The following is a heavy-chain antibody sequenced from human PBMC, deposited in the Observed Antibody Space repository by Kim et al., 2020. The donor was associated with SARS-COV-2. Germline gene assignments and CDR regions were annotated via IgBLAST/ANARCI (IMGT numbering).Heavy chain of an antibody. CDR2: INPSGGST. D-gene: IGHD3-10*01. V-gene: IGHV1-46*01. Sequence: ASVKVSCKASGYTFTSYYMHWVRQAPGQGLEWMGIINPSGGSTSYAQKFQGRVTMTRDTSTSTVYMELSSLRSEDTAVYYCAREATMVRGVIIADYYYYGMDVWGQGTTVTVSS. CDR1: GYTFTSYY. CDR3: AREATMVRGVIIADYYYYGMDV. J-gene: IGHJ6*02.